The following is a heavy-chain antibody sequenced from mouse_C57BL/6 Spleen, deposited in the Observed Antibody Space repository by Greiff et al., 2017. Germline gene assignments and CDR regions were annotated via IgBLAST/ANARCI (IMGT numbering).Heavy chain of an antibody. CDR1: GYTFTDYN. CDR3: ASFGSSFYAMDY. D-gene: IGHD1-1*01. J-gene: IGHJ4*01. CDR2: INPNNGGT. Sequence: VQLKQSGPELVKPGASVKMSCKASGYTFTDYNMHWVKQSHGKSLEWIGYINPNNGGTSYNQKFKGKATLTVNKSSSTAYMELRSLTSEDSAVYYCASFGSSFYAMDYWGQGTSVTVSS. V-gene: IGHV1-22*01.